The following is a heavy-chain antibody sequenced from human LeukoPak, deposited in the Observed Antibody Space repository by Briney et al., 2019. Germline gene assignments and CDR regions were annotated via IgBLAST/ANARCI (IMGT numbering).Heavy chain of an antibody. J-gene: IGHJ3*02. D-gene: IGHD3-22*01. V-gene: IGHV4-61*01. Sequence: SETLSLTSTVSGGSVISGSDYWSWIRQPPGKGLEWIGYIYYSGSTKYNPSRKSRVTISVDTSKNQFSLKLSSVTAADTAVYYCARDSYYCDSSGYYYDAFDIWGQGTMVTVSS. CDR2: IYYSGST. CDR1: GGSVISGSDY. CDR3: ARDSYYCDSSGYYYDAFDI.